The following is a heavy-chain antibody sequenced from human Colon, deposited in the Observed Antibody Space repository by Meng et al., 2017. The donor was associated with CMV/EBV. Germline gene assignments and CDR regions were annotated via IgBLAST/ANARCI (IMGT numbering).Heavy chain of an antibody. CDR3: ARGEVPAAIPNYDFWSGYYYMSYYYGMDV. CDR1: GFTFSSYE. V-gene: IGHV3-48*03. Sequence: GESLKISCAASGFTFSSYEMNWVRQAPGKGLEWVSYISSSGSTIYYADSVKGRFTISRDHAKNSLYLQMNSLRAEDTAVYYCARGEVPAAIPNYDFWSGYYYMSYYYGMDVWGQGTTVTVSS. J-gene: IGHJ6*02. CDR2: ISSSGSTI. D-gene: IGHD3-3*01.